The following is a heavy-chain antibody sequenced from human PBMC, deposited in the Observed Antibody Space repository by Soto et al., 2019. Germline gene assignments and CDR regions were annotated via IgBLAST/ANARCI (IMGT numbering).Heavy chain of an antibody. CDR1: GCTFSNYA. CDR2: ISTSGGNT. Sequence: GGPLRLSCAASGCTFSNYALTWVRQAPGKGLEWVSNISTSGGNTDYADSVRGRFTISRDNSKNTVYLQMNSLRGEDTAIYYCAKERAARGIDYWGQGTLVTVSS. J-gene: IGHJ4*02. V-gene: IGHV3-23*01. CDR3: AKERAARGIDY. D-gene: IGHD6-6*01.